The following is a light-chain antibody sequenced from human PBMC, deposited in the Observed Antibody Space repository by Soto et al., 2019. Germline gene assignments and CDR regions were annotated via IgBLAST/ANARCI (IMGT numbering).Light chain of an antibody. V-gene: IGLV7-46*01. J-gene: IGLJ1*01. Sequence: QAVVTQEPSLTVSPGGTVTLTCGSSTGAVTNGHYPYWFQQEPGQAPRTLIYDATNRHSWTPARFSGSLLRGKAALTLSGAQPEDEAEYYCLLSYNGPYVFGTGTKVTVL. CDR3: LLSYNGPYV. CDR1: TGAVTNGHY. CDR2: DAT.